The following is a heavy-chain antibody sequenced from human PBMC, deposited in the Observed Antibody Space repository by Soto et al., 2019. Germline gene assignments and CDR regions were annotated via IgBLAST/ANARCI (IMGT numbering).Heavy chain of an antibody. V-gene: IGHV3-74*01. Sequence: GGSLRLSCAAGGFTFNYYWMHWVHQAPGQGLVWVAHIQNDGSRTTYADSVKGRFTISRDNAKNTLFLQMNSLRVEDTALYYCAKEETTAVGTVDCWGQGAVVTVSS. CDR1: GFTFNYYW. CDR2: IQNDGSRT. D-gene: IGHD6-13*01. CDR3: AKEETTAVGTVDC. J-gene: IGHJ4*02.